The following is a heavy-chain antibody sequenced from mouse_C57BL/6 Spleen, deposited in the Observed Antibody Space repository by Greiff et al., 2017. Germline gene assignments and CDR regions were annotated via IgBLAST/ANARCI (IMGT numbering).Heavy chain of an antibody. D-gene: IGHD1-1*01. CDR1: GFTFSDYY. CDR2: ISNGGGST. V-gene: IGHV5-12*01. J-gene: IGHJ1*03. CDR3: ARSRSDYYGSSWYFDG. Sequence: EVKLVESGGGLVQPGGSLKLSCAASGFTFSDYYMYWVRQTPEKRLEWVAYISNGGGSTYYPDTVKGRFTIARDNAKNTLYLQMSRLKSEDTAMYYCARSRSDYYGSSWYFDGWGTGATVTVSS.